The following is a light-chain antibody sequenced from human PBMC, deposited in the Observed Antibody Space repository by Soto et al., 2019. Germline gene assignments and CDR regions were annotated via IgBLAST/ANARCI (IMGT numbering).Light chain of an antibody. J-gene: IGKJ1*01. CDR3: QQYNNWPPTPWT. Sequence: EIGMTQYPATLSVSPGERASRSCRASQSVSSNLAWYQQTPGQAPRLLIYGASTRATGIPARFSGSGSGTEFTLTISSLLSEDFAVYYCQQYNNWPPTPWTFGQGTKVDIK. CDR2: GAS. V-gene: IGKV3D-15*01. CDR1: QSVSSN.